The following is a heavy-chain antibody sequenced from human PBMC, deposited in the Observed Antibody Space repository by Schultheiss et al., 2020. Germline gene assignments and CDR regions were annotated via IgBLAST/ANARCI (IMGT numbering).Heavy chain of an antibody. CDR2: ISGSGGGT. CDR1: GFTFSSYA. CDR3: ARTYYDILTGYYPHWYFDL. V-gene: IGHV3-23*01. J-gene: IGHJ2*01. Sequence: GGSLRLSCAASGFTFSSYAMSWVRQAPGKGLEWVSAISGSGGGTYYADSVKGRFTISRDNSKNTLYLQMNSLRAEDTAVYYCARTYYDILTGYYPHWYFDLWGRGTLVTVSS. D-gene: IGHD3-9*01.